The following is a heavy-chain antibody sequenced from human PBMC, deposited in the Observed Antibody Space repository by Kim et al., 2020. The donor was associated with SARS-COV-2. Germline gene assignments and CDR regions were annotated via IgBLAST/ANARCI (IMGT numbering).Heavy chain of an antibody. V-gene: IGHV1-18*01. J-gene: IGHJ4*02. D-gene: IGHD2-8*01. Sequence: YAQKLKGKVTMTTDTSTSKAYMELRSLRSDDTAVYYCARLGGEVYAKLIDYWGQGTLVTVSS. CDR3: ARLGGEVYAKLIDY.